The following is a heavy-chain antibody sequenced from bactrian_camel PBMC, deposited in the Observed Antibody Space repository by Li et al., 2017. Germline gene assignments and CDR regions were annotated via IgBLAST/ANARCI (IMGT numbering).Heavy chain of an antibody. D-gene: IGHD3*01. CDR3: ASGRDTLYREYDN. CDR1: GFKFYNYA. J-gene: IGHJ4*01. CDR2: TTTDADAT. Sequence: VQLVESGGGLVQPGGSLRLSCAASGFKFYNYAMSWVRQAPGKGLEWVAATTTDADATYYADSVRGRFTISRDNAKNTLYLQMNRLETGDTAVYYCASGRDTLYREYDNWGQGTQVTVS. V-gene: IGHV3S31*01.